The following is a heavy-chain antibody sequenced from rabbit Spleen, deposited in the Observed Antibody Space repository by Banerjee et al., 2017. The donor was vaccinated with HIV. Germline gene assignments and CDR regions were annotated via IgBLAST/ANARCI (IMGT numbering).Heavy chain of an antibody. CDR3: ARDAAGREDFNL. J-gene: IGHJ4*01. CDR1: GFTISSSYY. Sequence: QSLEESGGGLVQPEGSLTLTCTASGFTISSSYYMCWVRQAPGKGLEWIACIYGGSSDSTYYASWAKGRFTVSKTSSTTVTLQMTSLTAADTATYFCARDAAGREDFNLWGPGTLVTVS. V-gene: IGHV1S40*01. D-gene: IGHD4-2*01. CDR2: IYGGSSDST.